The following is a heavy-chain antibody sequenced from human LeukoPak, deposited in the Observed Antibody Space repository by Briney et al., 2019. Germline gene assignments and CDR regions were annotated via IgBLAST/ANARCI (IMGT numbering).Heavy chain of an antibody. CDR1: GFTVSRNY. J-gene: IGHJ4*02. V-gene: IGHV3-53*01. D-gene: IGHD6-19*01. Sequence: GGSLRLSCAASGFTVSRNYMNWVRQAPGKGLEWVSVIYSGGNTDYTDSVKGRFTISRDNSKNTLYLQMSSLRAEDTAGYYCARDGGSGWSSAFLDHWGQGTLVTVSS. CDR2: IYSGGNT. CDR3: ARDGGSGWSSAFLDH.